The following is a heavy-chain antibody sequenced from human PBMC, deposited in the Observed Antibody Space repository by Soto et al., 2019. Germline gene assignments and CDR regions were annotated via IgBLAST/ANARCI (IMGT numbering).Heavy chain of an antibody. Sequence: QVQLQESGPGLVKPSQTLSLTCTVSGGSISSGGYYWSWIRQHPGKGLEWIGYIYYSGSTYYNPALKSRVTISVDTSKNQFSPKLSSVTAADTAVYYCARDGPVYGMDVWGQGTTVTVSS. CDR1: GGSISSGGYY. V-gene: IGHV4-31*03. D-gene: IGHD2-2*01. J-gene: IGHJ6*02. CDR2: IYYSGST. CDR3: ARDGPVYGMDV.